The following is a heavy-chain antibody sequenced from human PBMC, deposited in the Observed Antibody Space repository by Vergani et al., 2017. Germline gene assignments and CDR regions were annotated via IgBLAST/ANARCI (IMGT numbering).Heavy chain of an antibody. CDR2: IYSGGST. J-gene: IGHJ3*02. V-gene: IGHV3-53*01. Sequence: EVQLVESGGGLVKRGGSLRLSCAASGFTVSSNYMSWVRQAPGKGLEWVSVIYSGGSTYYADSVKGRFTISRDNSKNTLYLQMNSLRAEDTAVYYCARGGWGLLRAFDIWGQGTMVTVSS. D-gene: IGHD1-26*01. CDR3: ARGGWGLLRAFDI. CDR1: GFTVSSNY.